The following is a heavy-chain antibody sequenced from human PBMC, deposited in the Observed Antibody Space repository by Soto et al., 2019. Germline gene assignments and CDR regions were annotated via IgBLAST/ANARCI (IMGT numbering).Heavy chain of an antibody. CDR2: IKQDGSEK. D-gene: IGHD6-6*01. CDR1: GFTFSSYW. J-gene: IGHJ2*01. Sequence: GGSLRLSCAASGFTFSSYWMSWVRQAPGKGLEWVANIKQDGSEKYYVDSVKGRFTISRDNAKNSLYLQMNSLRAEDTAVYYFASPASSSSAIWYFDLWGRGTLVTVSS. V-gene: IGHV3-7*01. CDR3: ASPASSSSAIWYFDL.